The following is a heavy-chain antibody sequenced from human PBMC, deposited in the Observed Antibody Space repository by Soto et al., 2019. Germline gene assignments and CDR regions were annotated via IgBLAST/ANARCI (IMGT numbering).Heavy chain of an antibody. J-gene: IGHJ5*02. CDR1: GIGLHSYD. V-gene: IGHV3-30*03. CDR3: ARNSPYCSGGYCYA. D-gene: IGHD2-15*01. CDR2: ISYHGSTT. Sequence: TGGPLRLSRAASGIGLHSYDIHWVRQAPGKGPEWLAIISYHGSTTYYSDSVRGRFTISRDNYKDTLYLQMHSLRSEDTAIYYCARNSPYCSGGYCYAWGQGTQVTVSS.